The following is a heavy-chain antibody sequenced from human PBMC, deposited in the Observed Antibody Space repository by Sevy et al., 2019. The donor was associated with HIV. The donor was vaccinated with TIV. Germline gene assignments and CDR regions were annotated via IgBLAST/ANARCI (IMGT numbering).Heavy chain of an antibody. J-gene: IGHJ4*01. V-gene: IGHV3-23*01. D-gene: IGHD2-8*01. CDR1: GFTFSKYS. Sequence: GGSLRLSCAASGFTFSKYSMSWVRQPPGKGLEWVSTLFFGCGEINYSDSVKGRFTISRDNSKSSVYLQMNNLRPEETAVYYCARQGCTNPHDYWGHGTLVTVSS. CDR2: LFFGCGEI. CDR3: ARQGCTNPHDY.